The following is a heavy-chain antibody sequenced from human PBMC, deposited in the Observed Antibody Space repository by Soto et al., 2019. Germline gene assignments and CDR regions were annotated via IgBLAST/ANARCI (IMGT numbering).Heavy chain of an antibody. D-gene: IGHD3-10*01. CDR1: GGSISSGGYY. J-gene: IGHJ5*02. CDR2: IYYSGST. CDR3: AREGSMVRGVNKNWFDP. Sequence: SETLSLTCTVSGGSISSGGYYWSWIRQHPGKGLEWIGYIYYSGSTYYNPSLKSRVTISVDTSKNQFSLKLSSVTAADTAVYYCAREGSMVRGVNKNWFDPWGQGTLVTVSS. V-gene: IGHV4-31*03.